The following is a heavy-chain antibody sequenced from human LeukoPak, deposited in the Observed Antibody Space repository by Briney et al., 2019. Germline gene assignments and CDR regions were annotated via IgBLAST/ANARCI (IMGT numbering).Heavy chain of an antibody. CDR2: ISSSSSYI. J-gene: IGHJ4*02. Sequence: GGSLRLSCAASGLTFSSYSKNWVRQAPGKGLEWVSSISSSSSYIYYADSVKGRFTISRDNAKNSLYLQMNSLRAEDTAVYYCATYYYDSSGVDYWGQGTLVTVSS. D-gene: IGHD3-22*01. CDR1: GLTFSSYS. V-gene: IGHV3-21*01. CDR3: ATYYYDSSGVDY.